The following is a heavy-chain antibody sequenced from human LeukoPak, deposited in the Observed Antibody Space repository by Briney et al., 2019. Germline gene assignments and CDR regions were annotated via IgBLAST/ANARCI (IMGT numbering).Heavy chain of an antibody. CDR2: LSGSGGST. D-gene: IGHD3-10*01. CDR1: GFTFSSYA. V-gene: IGHV3-23*01. J-gene: IGHJ4*02. Sequence: GGSLRLSCAASGFTFSSYAMTWVRQAPGKGLEWVSGLSGSGGSTYYADSVKGRFTISRDNSKNTLYLQMNSLRAEDTAVYYCARGGLALLWFGELLRLEYYFDYWGQGTLVTVSS. CDR3: ARGGLALLWFGELLRLEYYFDY.